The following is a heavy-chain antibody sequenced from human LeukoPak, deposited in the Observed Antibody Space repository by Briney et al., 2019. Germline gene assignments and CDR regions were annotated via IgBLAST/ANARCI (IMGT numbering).Heavy chain of an antibody. V-gene: IGHV3-23*01. J-gene: IGHJ4*02. D-gene: IGHD1-26*01. CDR3: AKETYSGSYFDY. CDR1: GFTLSGYA. CDR2: ISGSGDYT. Sequence: GGSLRLSCAVSGFTLSGYAMSWVRQAPGKGLEWVSTISGSGDYTYYADSVKGRFSISRDNSKNTLHLQMNSLRAEDTAVYYCAKETYSGSYFDYWGQGTLVTVSS.